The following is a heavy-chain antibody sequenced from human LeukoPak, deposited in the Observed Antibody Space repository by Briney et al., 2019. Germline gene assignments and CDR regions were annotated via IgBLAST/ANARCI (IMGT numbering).Heavy chain of an antibody. CDR3: ARDDAFDI. V-gene: IGHV4-34*01. CDR2: INHSRST. J-gene: IGHJ3*02. Sequence: SETLSLTCAVYGGSFSGYYWSWIRQPPGKGLEWIGEINHSRSTNYNPSLRSRVTISVDTSKNQFSLKLSSVTAADTAVYYCARDDAFDIWGQGTMVTVSS. CDR1: GGSFSGYY.